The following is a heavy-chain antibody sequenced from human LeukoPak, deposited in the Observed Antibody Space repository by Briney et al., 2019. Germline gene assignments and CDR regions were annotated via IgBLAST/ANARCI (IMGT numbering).Heavy chain of an antibody. Sequence: GGSLRLSCAASGFTFSSYAMSWVRQAPGKGLEGVSTISGSGGSTYYADSVKGRFTISRDNSKNTLYLQMNSLRAEDTAVYYCAKCWRGMEKVVAAILPIDYWGQGTLVTVSS. CDR2: ISGSGGST. CDR3: AKCWRGMEKVVAAILPIDY. CDR1: GFTFSSYA. J-gene: IGHJ4*02. V-gene: IGHV3-23*01. D-gene: IGHD2-15*01.